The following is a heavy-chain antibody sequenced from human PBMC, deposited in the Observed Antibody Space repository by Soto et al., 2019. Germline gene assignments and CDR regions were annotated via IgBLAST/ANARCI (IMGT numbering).Heavy chain of an antibody. D-gene: IGHD3-22*01. CDR1: GFTFIRYA. CDR2: LSGSGSGS. Sequence: GGSLRLSCAASGFTFIRYAMNWVRQAPGEGLDWVSTLSGSGSGSYYPDSLRGRFTISRDNSKNTLYLQMNNLRAEDTAVYYCAKAPISLDGSGYYFASFDYWGHGNRVTVSS. J-gene: IGHJ4*01. V-gene: IGHV3-23*01. CDR3: AKAPISLDGSGYYFASFDY.